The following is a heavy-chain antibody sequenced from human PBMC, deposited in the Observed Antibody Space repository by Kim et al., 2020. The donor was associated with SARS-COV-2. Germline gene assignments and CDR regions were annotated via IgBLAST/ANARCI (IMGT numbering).Heavy chain of an antibody. Sequence: SETLSLTCTVSGGSISSYYWSWIRQPPGKGLEWIGYIYYSGSTNYNPSLKSRVTISVDTSKNQFSLKLSSVTAADTAVYHCARAGELLRDAFDIWGQGTMVTVSS. V-gene: IGHV4-59*13. CDR2: IYYSGST. CDR1: GGSISSYY. CDR3: ARAGELLRDAFDI. J-gene: IGHJ3*02. D-gene: IGHD1-26*01.